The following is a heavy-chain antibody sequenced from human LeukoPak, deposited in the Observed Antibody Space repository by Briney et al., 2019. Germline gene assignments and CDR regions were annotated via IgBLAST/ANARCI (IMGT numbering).Heavy chain of an antibody. CDR3: AREASGKMDF. V-gene: IGHV3-48*04. CDR1: GFTFSSYS. Sequence: GGSLRLSCSVSGFTFSSYSMNWVRQAPGKGPAWVSYISSSSSTIYYADSVKGRFTISRDSAKNSLYLHMNSLRAEDTAVYYCAREASGKMDFWGKGTTVTVSS. J-gene: IGHJ6*04. CDR2: ISSSSSTI.